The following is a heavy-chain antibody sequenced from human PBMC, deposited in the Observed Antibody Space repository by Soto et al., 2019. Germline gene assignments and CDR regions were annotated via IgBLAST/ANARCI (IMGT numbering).Heavy chain of an antibody. Sequence: PSETLSLTCTVSGGSFKSGSYSWSWIRQPPGKGLEWIGYVYHTGRNSYNPSLKSRVSISMDTSKNQFALNLDSVTAADTAVYFCARDFAYFDSWGQGTLVTVPQ. CDR3: ARDFAYFDS. V-gene: IGHV4-61*01. CDR1: GGSFKSGSYS. J-gene: IGHJ4*02. D-gene: IGHD3-3*01. CDR2: VYHTGRN.